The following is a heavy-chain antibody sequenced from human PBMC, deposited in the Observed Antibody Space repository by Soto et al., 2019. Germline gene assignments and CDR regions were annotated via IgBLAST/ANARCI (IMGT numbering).Heavy chain of an antibody. J-gene: IGHJ6*02. CDR3: ARDYCSSTSCYHYGMDV. CDR1: GYTFTSYG. V-gene: IGHV1-18*01. Sequence: QVQLVQSGAEVKKPGASVKVSCKASGYTFTSYGISWVRQAPGQGLEWMGWISAYNGNTNYAQTLQGRVTMTTDTSTSTAYMELRSLRSDDTAVYYCARDYCSSTSCYHYGMDVWGQGTTVTVSS. CDR2: ISAYNGNT. D-gene: IGHD2-2*01.